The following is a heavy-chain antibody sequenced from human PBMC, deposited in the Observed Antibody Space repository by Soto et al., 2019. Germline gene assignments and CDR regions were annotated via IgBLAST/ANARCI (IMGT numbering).Heavy chain of an antibody. CDR2: FMPMFGTS. CDR1: GGKFSIYA. V-gene: IGHV1-69*01. Sequence: QVQLVQSGAEVREPGSSVKVSCTASGGKFSIYAISWVRQAPGQGLEWMGGFMPMFGTSNYAQKFKGRVTITADESTRPVYRELSSLMSEDTAISYCARDMWSEKPPMYSYGMDVWGQGTTVTVSS. CDR3: ARDMWSEKPPMYSYGMDV. D-gene: IGHD3-10*02. J-gene: IGHJ6*02.